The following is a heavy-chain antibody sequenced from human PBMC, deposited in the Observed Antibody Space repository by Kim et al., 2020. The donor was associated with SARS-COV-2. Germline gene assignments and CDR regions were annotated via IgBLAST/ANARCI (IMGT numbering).Heavy chain of an antibody. D-gene: IGHD3-9*01. CDR3: AGHNFEIFPGWNPSYFDS. J-gene: IGHJ4*01. CDR1: GGSISSYY. Sequence: SETLSLTCTVSGGSISSYYWSWIRQPPGKGLEWIGYIYYSGSTNYNPSLKSRVTISVDTSKNQFSLNLSSVTAADTAGFICAGHNFEIFPGWNPSYFDS. V-gene: IGHV4-59*08. CDR2: IYYSGST.